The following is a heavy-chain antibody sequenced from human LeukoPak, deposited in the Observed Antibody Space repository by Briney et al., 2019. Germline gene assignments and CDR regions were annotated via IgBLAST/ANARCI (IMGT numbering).Heavy chain of an antibody. D-gene: IGHD5-24*01. J-gene: IGHJ6*03. Sequence: QPGGSLRLSCAASGFTFSSYWMHWVRHAPGKGLVWVSRINSDGSSTSYADSVKGRFTISRDNAKNTLYLQMNSLRAEDTAVYYCARGGRDGYNFDYYYYMDVWGKGTTVTVSS. CDR2: INSDGSST. V-gene: IGHV3-74*01. CDR1: GFTFSSYW. CDR3: ARGGRDGYNFDYYYYMDV.